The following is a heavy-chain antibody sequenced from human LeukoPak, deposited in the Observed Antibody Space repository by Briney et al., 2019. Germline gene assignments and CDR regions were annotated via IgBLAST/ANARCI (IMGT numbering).Heavy chain of an antibody. J-gene: IGHJ4*02. Sequence: PSETLSLTCTVSGGSISSSSYYWGWIRQPPGKGLEWIGGIYYSGSTYYNPSLKSRVTISVDTSKNQFSLKLSSVTAADTAVYYCARGGYQRPFDYWGQGTLVTVSS. V-gene: IGHV4-39*01. D-gene: IGHD5-18*01. CDR3: ARGGYQRPFDY. CDR2: IYYSGST. CDR1: GGSISSSSYY.